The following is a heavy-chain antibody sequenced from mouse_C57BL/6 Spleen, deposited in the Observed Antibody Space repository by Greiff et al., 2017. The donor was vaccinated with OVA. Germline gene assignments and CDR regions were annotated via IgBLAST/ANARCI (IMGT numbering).Heavy chain of an antibody. V-gene: IGHV1-75*01. Sequence: LVESGPELVKPGASVKISCKASGYTFTDYYINWVKQRPGQGLEWIGWIFPGSGSTYYNEKFKGKATLTVDKSSSTAYMLLSSLTSEDSAVYFCARSEYYGSSSYYFDYWGQGTTLTVSS. CDR2: IFPGSGST. J-gene: IGHJ2*01. D-gene: IGHD1-1*01. CDR3: ARSEYYGSSSYYFDY. CDR1: GYTFTDYY.